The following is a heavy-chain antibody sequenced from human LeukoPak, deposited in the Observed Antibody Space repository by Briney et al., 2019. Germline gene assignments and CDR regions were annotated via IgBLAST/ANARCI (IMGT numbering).Heavy chain of an antibody. CDR1: GYTFTSYG. CDR3: ARDTVTTLYYYYMDV. Sequence: ASVKVSCKASGYTFTSYGISWVRQAPGQGLEWMGWISAYNVNTNFAQKYQGRVTMTTDTSTSTAYMELRSLRSDDTAVYYCARDTVTTLYYYYMDVWGKGTTVTVSS. V-gene: IGHV1-18*01. J-gene: IGHJ6*03. CDR2: ISAYNVNT. D-gene: IGHD4-17*01.